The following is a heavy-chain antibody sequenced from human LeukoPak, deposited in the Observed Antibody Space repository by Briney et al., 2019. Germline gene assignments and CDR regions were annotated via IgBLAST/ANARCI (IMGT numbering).Heavy chain of an antibody. J-gene: IGHJ4*02. CDR1: GFTFSSYG. Sequence: GGSLRLSCAASGFTFSSYGMHWVRQAPGKGLEWVAFIRNDGSNKYYADSVKGRFTISRDNSKNTLYLQMNSLRAEDTAVYYCAPAGDYYFDYWGQGTLVTVSS. V-gene: IGHV3-30*02. CDR3: APAGDYYFDY. D-gene: IGHD3-10*01. CDR2: IRNDGSNK.